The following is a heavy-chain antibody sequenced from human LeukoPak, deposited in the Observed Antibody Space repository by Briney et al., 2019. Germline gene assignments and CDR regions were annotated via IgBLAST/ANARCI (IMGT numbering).Heavy chain of an antibody. D-gene: IGHD3-22*01. CDR1: GGSVSSSY. CDR3: ARGNYYASSRYWFSLAPGFVNYGMDV. CDR2: IYYSGST. Sequence: SETLSLTCTVSGGSVSSSYGSWIRQPPGKGLEWIGYIYYSGSTNYNPSLKSRVTISVDTSKNQFSLKLSSVTAADTAVYYCARGNYYASSRYWFSLAPGFVNYGMDVWGQGTTVTVSS. V-gene: IGHV4-59*02. J-gene: IGHJ6*02.